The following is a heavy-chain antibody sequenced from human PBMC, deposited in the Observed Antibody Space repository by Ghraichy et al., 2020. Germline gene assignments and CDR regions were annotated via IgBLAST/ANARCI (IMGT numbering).Heavy chain of an antibody. D-gene: IGHD3-10*01. V-gene: IGHV3-33*03. J-gene: IGHJ4*02. Sequence: GGSLRLSCAASGFIFRDYGMHWARQAPGKGLEWVAAIWLDGSNINYAESVKGRFTITKDNSKNTLSLQMNNLRVGDTALYYCATSISGEDFEYWGQGTRVTVSS. CDR3: ATSISGEDFEY. CDR2: IWLDGSNI. CDR1: GFIFRDYG.